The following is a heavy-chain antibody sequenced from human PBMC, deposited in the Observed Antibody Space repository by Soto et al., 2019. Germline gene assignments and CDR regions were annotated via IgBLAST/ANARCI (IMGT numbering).Heavy chain of an antibody. V-gene: IGHV1-69*13. CDR2: IIPIFGTA. Sequence: ASVKVSCKASGGTFSSYAISWVRQAPGQGLEWMGGIIPIFGTANYAQKFQGRVTITADESTSTAYMEPSSLRSEDTAVYYCARDYPGGDFWSGYYPAYYYGMDVWGQGTTVTVSS. CDR1: GGTFSSYA. J-gene: IGHJ6*02. D-gene: IGHD3-3*01. CDR3: ARDYPGGDFWSGYYPAYYYGMDV.